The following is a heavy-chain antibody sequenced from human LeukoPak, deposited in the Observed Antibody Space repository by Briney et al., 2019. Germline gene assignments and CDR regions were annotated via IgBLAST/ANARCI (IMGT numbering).Heavy chain of an antibody. J-gene: IGHJ4*02. CDR1: GYTFTSYY. V-gene: IGHV1-46*01. D-gene: IGHD3-10*01. CDR3: ARASRPTYYYGSGSYPFDY. CDR2: INPSGGST. Sequence: ASVKVSCKASGYTFTSYYMHWVRQAPGQGLAWMGIINPSGGSTSYAQKFQGRVTMTRDTSTSTVYMELSSLRSEDTAVYYCARASRPTYYYGSGSYPFDYWGQGTLVTVSS.